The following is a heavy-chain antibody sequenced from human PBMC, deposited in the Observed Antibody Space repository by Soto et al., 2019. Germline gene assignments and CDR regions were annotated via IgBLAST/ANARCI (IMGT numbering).Heavy chain of an antibody. V-gene: IGHV1-46*03. J-gene: IGHJ4*02. CDR2: INPTGGST. CDR1: GYIFTNFY. D-gene: IGHD6-13*01. Sequence: QVQLVQSGAEVKKPRASVRVSCQASGYIFTNFYIHWVRQAPGQGLEWMAIINPTGGSTNYAQQFQGRVTVTFDTSTSTVFMDLNSLKYEDTAVYYCARHLTAGDSWGQGTLVIVSS. CDR3: ARHLTAGDS.